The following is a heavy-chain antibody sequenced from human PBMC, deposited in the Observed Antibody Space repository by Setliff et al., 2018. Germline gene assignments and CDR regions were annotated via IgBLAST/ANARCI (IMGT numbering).Heavy chain of an antibody. J-gene: IGHJ6*03. CDR1: GGTFSSYA. V-gene: IGHV1-69*13. CDR3: ARCPPVVPAAMRYYYYMDV. CDR2: IIPIFGTA. D-gene: IGHD2-2*01. Sequence: SVKVPCKASGGTFSSYAISWVRQAPGQGLEWMGGIIPIFGTANYAQKFQGRVTITADESTSTAYMELSSLRSEDTAVYYCARCPPVVPAAMRYYYYMDVWGKGTTVTVSS.